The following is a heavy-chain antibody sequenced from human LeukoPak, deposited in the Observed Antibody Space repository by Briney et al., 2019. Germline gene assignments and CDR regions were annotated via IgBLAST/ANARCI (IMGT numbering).Heavy chain of an antibody. D-gene: IGHD1-1*01. CDR3: ARERLAVPGTFYFDY. J-gene: IGHJ4*02. CDR2: IWNDGSNK. CDR1: GFTFSTYG. V-gene: IGHV3-33*01. Sequence: PGGSLRLSCAASGFTFSTYGIHWVRQAPGKGLEWVAVIWNDGSNKYYADSVKGRFTISRDNSKNTLYLQMNSLRAEDSAVYYCARERLAVPGTFYFDYWGEGTQVTVSS.